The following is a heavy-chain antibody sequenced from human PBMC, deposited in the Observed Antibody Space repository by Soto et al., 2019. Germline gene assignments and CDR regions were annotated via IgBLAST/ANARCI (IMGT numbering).Heavy chain of an antibody. V-gene: IGHV4-34*01. CDR2: INHSGNT. D-gene: IGHD2-21*01. Sequence: PSESLSLTCGVYGGSFNAYYWSWIRQPPGKGLEWVGEINHSGNTTYNSALKSRVTISVDTPKNQYSLNLTSMTAADTAVYYCARVVVGPTTWFAPLVQGTLSPVSP. CDR3: ARVVVGPTTWFAP. J-gene: IGHJ5*02. CDR1: GGSFNAYY.